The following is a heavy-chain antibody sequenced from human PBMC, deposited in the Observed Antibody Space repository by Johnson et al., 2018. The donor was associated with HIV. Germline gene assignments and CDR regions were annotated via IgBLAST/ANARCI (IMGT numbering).Heavy chain of an antibody. CDR1: GFTFSSYG. Sequence: QVQLVESGGGLVQPGGSLRLSCAVSGFTFSSYGMHWVRQAPGKGLEWVAFIRYDGSKEHYTDSVGGRVTISRDNSKYTLYLQMNSLRAGDAAVYYCAGDGGFVGAFDIWGQGTMVTVSS. V-gene: IGHV3-33*08. CDR3: AGDGGFVGAFDI. CDR2: IRYDGSKE. J-gene: IGHJ3*02. D-gene: IGHD3-16*01.